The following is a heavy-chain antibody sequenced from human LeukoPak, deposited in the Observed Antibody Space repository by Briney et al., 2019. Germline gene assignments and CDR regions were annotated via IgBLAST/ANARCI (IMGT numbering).Heavy chain of an antibody. CDR2: ISYDGSNK. D-gene: IGHD6-6*01. Sequence: PGRSLRLSCAASGFTFSSYGMHWARQAPGKGLEWVAVISYDGSNKYYADSVKGRFTISRDNSKNTLYLQMNSLRAEDTAVYYCAKGGVGSSPYYYYGMDVWGQGTTVTVSS. J-gene: IGHJ6*02. CDR3: AKGGVGSSPYYYYGMDV. V-gene: IGHV3-30*18. CDR1: GFTFSSYG.